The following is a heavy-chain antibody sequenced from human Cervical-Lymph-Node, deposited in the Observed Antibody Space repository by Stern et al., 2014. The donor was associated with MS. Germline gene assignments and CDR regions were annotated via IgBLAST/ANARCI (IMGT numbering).Heavy chain of an antibody. D-gene: IGHD6-13*01. J-gene: IGHJ4*02. CDR2: IYDSDNT. V-gene: IGHV4-4*07. CDR1: GDSISNYY. CDR3: ARNVRAAAGTFYFDY. Sequence: VQLQESGPGLVKPSETLSLTCTVSGDSISNYYWSWIRQPAGKRLEWIGRIYDSDNTNYNPSLTSRVTMSIDTSKNHFSLKLTSVTAADTGVYYCARNVRAAAGTFYFDYWGQGIQVTVSS.